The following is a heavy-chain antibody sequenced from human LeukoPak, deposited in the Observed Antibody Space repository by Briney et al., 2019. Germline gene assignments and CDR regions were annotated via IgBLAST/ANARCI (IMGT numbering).Heavy chain of an antibody. CDR2: ISYDGSIK. Sequence: GGSLRLSCAASGFTFSASWMNCAHQAPGKGLEWVAVISYDGSIKYYADSVKGRFTISRDNSKNTVYLRMTSLRGEDTAVYYCARMGDQDDWEVPFDYWVQGTLVAVSS. CDR3: ARMGDQDDWEVPFDY. CDR1: GFTFSASW. V-gene: IGHV3-30*03. J-gene: IGHJ4*02. D-gene: IGHD3-16*01.